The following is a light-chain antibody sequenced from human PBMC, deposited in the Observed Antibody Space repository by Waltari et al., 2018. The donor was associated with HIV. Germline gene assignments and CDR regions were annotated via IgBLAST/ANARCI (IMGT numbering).Light chain of an antibody. J-gene: IGKJ1*01. Sequence: DIVMTQSPDSLAVSLGERATIRCKSSQSVLYSSNNKNYLAWYQQKVGQPPKLLIYWASTRESGVPDRFTGSGSGTDFTLTISSLQAEDVAVYYCQQYYSNPRTFGQGTKVEIK. CDR1: QSVLYSSNNKNY. CDR3: QQYYSNPRT. CDR2: WAS. V-gene: IGKV4-1*01.